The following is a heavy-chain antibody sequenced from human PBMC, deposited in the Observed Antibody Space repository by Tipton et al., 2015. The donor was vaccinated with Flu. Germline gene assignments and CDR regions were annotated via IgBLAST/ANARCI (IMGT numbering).Heavy chain of an antibody. CDR1: GGSISSVSHY. CDR2: IFHTGST. CDR3: ARRDYSNYVSDPKNWFDP. Sequence: LRLSCAVSGGSISSVSHYWGWIRQPPGKGLEWIGNIFHTGSTYHNPSLKGRVALSVDRSKNQFSLKVISVTAADTAVYYCARRDYSNYVSDPKNWFDPWGQGTLVTVSA. J-gene: IGHJ5*02. D-gene: IGHD4-11*01. V-gene: IGHV4-39*07.